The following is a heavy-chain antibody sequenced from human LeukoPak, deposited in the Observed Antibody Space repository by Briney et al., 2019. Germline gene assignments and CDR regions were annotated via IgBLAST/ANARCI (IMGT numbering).Heavy chain of an antibody. CDR1: GYSFTSYW. CDR2: IYPGDSDT. D-gene: IGHD3-10*01. V-gene: IGHV5-51*01. Sequence: GESLKISCKGSGYSFTSYWIGWVRQMPGKGLEWMGIIYPGDSDTRYSPSFQGQVTISADKSISTAYLQWSSLKASDTAMYYCARHNGPILRGYYYYMDVWGKGTTVTVSS. CDR3: ARHNGPILRGYYYYMDV. J-gene: IGHJ6*03.